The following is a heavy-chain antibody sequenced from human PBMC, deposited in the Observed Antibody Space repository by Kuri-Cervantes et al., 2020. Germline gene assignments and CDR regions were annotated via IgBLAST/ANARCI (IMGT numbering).Heavy chain of an antibody. CDR2: IYYNGST. D-gene: IGHD3-16*01. J-gene: IGHJ4*02. CDR1: GGSFSGYY. V-gene: IGHV4-59*01. Sequence: SETLSLTCAAYGGSFSGYYWNWIRQPPGKGLEWIGNIYYNGSTNYNSSLKSRVTISIDTSKNQFSLKLSSVTAADTAIYYCASGGGALGDYWGQGNLVTVSS. CDR3: ASGGGALGDY.